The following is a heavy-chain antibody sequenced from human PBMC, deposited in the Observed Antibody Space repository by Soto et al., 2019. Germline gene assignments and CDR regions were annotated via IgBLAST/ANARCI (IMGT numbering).Heavy chain of an antibody. D-gene: IGHD6-19*01. CDR2: TYFSGST. CDR1: GDSVNRGGYY. CDR3: ARDHWRREWLSHNDCGMDV. Sequence: PSETLSLTCTVSGDSVNRGGYYWSWIRQHPGKGLEWIGHTYFSGSTNYNPSLKSRITINPDTSKNQFSLQLNSVTPEDTAVYYCARDHWRREWLSHNDCGMDVWGQGTTVTVSS. V-gene: IGHV4-31*02. J-gene: IGHJ6*02.